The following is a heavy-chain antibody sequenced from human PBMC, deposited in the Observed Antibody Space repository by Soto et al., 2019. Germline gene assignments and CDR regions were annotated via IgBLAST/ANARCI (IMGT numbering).Heavy chain of an antibody. V-gene: IGHV4-31*03. CDR1: GGSISSNTYS. D-gene: IGHD3-10*01. CDR2: IYYSGST. Sequence: SETLSLTCTVSGGSISSNTYSWGWIRQPPGKGLEWMGYIYYSGSTYYNPSLKSRVTISVDTSKNQFSLKLSSVTAADTAVYYCARATYYYGDFDYWGQGTLVTVSS. CDR3: ARATYYYGDFDY. J-gene: IGHJ4*02.